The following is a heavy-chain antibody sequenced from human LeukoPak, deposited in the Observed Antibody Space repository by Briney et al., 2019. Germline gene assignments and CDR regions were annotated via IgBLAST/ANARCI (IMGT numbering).Heavy chain of an antibody. J-gene: IGHJ5*02. D-gene: IGHD6-13*01. Sequence: PSETLSLTCTVSGGSISSYYWSWIRQPPGKGLEWIGYIYYSGSTNYNPSLKSRVTISVDTSKNQFSLKLSSVTAADTAVYHCAREYSIHPLFYNWFDPWGQGTLVTVSS. V-gene: IGHV4-59*01. CDR1: GGSISSYY. CDR3: AREYSIHPLFYNWFDP. CDR2: IYYSGST.